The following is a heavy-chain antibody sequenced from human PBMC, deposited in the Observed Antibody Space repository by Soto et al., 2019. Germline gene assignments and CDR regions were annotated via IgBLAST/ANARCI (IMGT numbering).Heavy chain of an antibody. Sequence: SETLSLTCTVSGGSISSSSYYWGWIRQPPGKGLEWIGSIYYSGSTYYNPSLKSRVTISVDTSKNQFSLKLSSVTAADTAVYYCASVISPPPWGGYYYYYMDVWGKGTTVTVSS. CDR1: GGSISSSSYY. CDR2: IYYSGST. V-gene: IGHV4-39*01. CDR3: ASVISPPPWGGYYYYYMDV. D-gene: IGHD3-16*01. J-gene: IGHJ6*03.